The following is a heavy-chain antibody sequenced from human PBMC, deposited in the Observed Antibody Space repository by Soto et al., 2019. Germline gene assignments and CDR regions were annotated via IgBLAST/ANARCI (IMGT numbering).Heavy chain of an antibody. CDR2: IIPFFGTP. V-gene: IGHV1-69*06. J-gene: IGHJ4*02. Sequence: QVLLVQSGAEVKKPGSSVKVSCKLSGATFSSYAMSWVRQAPGQGLEWIGGIIPFFGTPNYAQKSQGRVTITADTSTATSYMELSSLISDDTAVYYCARDKGAYYSHLVSWGQGTLVTVSS. D-gene: IGHD3-22*01. CDR1: GATFSSYA. CDR3: ARDKGAYYSHLVS.